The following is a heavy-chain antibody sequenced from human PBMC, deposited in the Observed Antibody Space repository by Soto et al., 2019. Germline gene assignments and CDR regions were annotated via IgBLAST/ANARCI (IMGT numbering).Heavy chain of an antibody. CDR3: HARGPLPAAGNGESYYYGMDV. D-gene: IGHD2-2*01. CDR2: IYHSGST. J-gene: IGHJ6*02. V-gene: IGHV4-30-2*01. CDR1: GGSISSGGYS. Sequence: QLQLQESGSGLVKPSQTLSLTCAVSGGSISSGGYSWSWIRQPPGKGLEWIGYIYHSGSTYYNPSRKSRVTLSRARSKNPLSLKLSSVTAADTAVYSCHARGPLPAAGNGESYYYGMDVWGQGTTVTVSS.